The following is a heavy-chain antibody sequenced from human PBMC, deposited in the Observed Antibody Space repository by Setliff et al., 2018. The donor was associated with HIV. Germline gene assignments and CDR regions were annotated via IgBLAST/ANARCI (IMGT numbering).Heavy chain of an antibody. Sequence: LSLTCTVSGGSINDYYWTWIRQPPGKRLEWIGYISYRGITNYSPSLKSRVSMSVDTSKNQFSLRLSSVTATDTAIYFCARGLRSDNYYFHGMDVWGQGTTVTVS. V-gene: IGHV4-59*08. CDR1: GGSINDYY. D-gene: IGHD5-12*01. CDR2: ISYRGIT. CDR3: ARGLRSDNYYFHGMDV. J-gene: IGHJ6*02.